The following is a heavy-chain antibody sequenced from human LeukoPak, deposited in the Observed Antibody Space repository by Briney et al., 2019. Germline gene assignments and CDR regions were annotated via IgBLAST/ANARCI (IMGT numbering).Heavy chain of an antibody. J-gene: IGHJ3*02. CDR2: INHSGST. D-gene: IGHD4-17*01. V-gene: IGHV4-34*01. CDR3: ARLYGDYPNDAFDI. CDR1: GGSFSGYY. Sequence: SETLSLTCAVYGGSFSGYYWSWLRQPPGKGLEWIGEINHSGSTNYNPSLTSRVTISVDTSKNQFSLKLSSVTAADTAVYYCARLYGDYPNDAFDIWGQGTMVTVSS.